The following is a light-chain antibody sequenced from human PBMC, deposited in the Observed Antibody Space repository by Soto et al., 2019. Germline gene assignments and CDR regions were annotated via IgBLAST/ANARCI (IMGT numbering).Light chain of an antibody. V-gene: IGKV3-20*01. CDR1: QSVRSNY. CDR3: QQYGGSPRT. CDR2: GAS. J-gene: IGKJ1*01. Sequence: EIVLTQSPGTLSLSPGEGATLSCRASQSVRSNYLAWYQQKGGQAPRLLIHGASNRATGIPDRFSGSGSGTDFTLTISRLEPEDFAVYYCQQYGGSPRTFGQGTKVDIK.